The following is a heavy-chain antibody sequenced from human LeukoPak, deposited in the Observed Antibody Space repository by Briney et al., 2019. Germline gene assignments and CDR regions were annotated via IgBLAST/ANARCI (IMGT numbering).Heavy chain of an antibody. CDR2: IYPGDSDT. V-gene: IGHV5-51*01. CDR1: GYSFTNYW. Sequence: GESLTISCKGSGYSFTNYWIGWVRQMPGEGLEWMGMIYPGDSDTIYSPSFQGQVTISADKSISTAYLQWSSLKASDTAMYYCARVWFGELLDYWGQGTLVTVSS. CDR3: ARVWFGELLDY. D-gene: IGHD3-10*01. J-gene: IGHJ4*02.